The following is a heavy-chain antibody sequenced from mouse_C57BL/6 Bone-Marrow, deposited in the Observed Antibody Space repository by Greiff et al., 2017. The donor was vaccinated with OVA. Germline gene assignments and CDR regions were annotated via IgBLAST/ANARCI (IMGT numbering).Heavy chain of an antibody. Sequence: QVQLQQPGTELVKPGASVKLSCKASGYTFTSYWMHWVKQRPGQGLEWIGNINPSNGGTNYNEKFKSKATLTVDKSSSTAYMQLSSLTSDVSAVYYCARYHYYGSSSFGYWGQGTTLTVSS. CDR2: INPSNGGT. D-gene: IGHD1-1*01. CDR1: GYTFTSYW. J-gene: IGHJ2*01. CDR3: ARYHYYGSSSFGY. V-gene: IGHV1-53*01.